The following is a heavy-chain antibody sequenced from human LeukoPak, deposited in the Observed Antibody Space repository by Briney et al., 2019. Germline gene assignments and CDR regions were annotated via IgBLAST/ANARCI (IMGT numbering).Heavy chain of an antibody. V-gene: IGHV1-69*13. D-gene: IGHD5-12*01. CDR1: GGTFSSYA. J-gene: IGHJ4*02. Sequence: ASVKVSCKASGGTFSSYAISWVRQAPGQGLEWMGGIIPIFDTANYAQTFQGRVTITADDSTTTAYMELSRLRSDDTAVYYCARVGQFGSGYDNWGQGTLVTVSS. CDR2: IIPIFDTA. CDR3: ARVGQFGSGYDN.